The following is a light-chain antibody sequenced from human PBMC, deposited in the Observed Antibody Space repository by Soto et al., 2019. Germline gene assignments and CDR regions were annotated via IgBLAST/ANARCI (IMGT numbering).Light chain of an antibody. V-gene: IGKV1-5*03. CDR3: QHYNSYPWT. Sequence: DIQMTQSPSTLSASVGDRVTITCLASQSISCWLAWYQQKPGKVPKLLIYKASSLESGVPSRFSGSGSWTEFTLTISSLQPDDFATFYCQHYNSYPWTFGQGTKAEIK. CDR1: QSISCW. CDR2: KAS. J-gene: IGKJ1*01.